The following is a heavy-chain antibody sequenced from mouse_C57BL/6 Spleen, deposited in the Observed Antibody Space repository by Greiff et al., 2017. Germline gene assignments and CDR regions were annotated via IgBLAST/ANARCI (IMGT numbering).Heavy chain of an antibody. Sequence: QVQLKESGAELVKPGASVKLSCKASGYTFTSYWMHWVKQRPGRGLEWIGRIDPNSGGTKYNEKFKSKATLTVDKPSSTAYMQLSSLTSEDSAVYYCARGGTTVVGDWYFDVWGTGTTVTVSS. CDR3: ARGGTTVVGDWYFDV. D-gene: IGHD1-1*01. V-gene: IGHV1-72*01. J-gene: IGHJ1*03. CDR1: GYTFTSYW. CDR2: IDPNSGGT.